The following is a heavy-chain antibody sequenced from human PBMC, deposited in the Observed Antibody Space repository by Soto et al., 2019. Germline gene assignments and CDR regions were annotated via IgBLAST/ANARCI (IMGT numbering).Heavy chain of an antibody. CDR1: GGTFSSYT. Sequence: QVQLVQSGAEVKKPGSPVKVSCKASGGTFSSYTISWVRQAPGQGLEWMGRIIPILGIANYAQKFQGRVTITADKSTSTAYMELSSLRSEDTAVYYCAREDGYCSSTSCYLTGYYYGMDVWGQGTTVTVSS. CDR3: AREDGYCSSTSCYLTGYYYGMDV. J-gene: IGHJ6*02. V-gene: IGHV1-69*08. D-gene: IGHD2-2*01. CDR2: IIPILGIA.